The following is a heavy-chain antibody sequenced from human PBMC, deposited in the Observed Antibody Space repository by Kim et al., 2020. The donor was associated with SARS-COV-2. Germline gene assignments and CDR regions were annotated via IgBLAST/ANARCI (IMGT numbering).Heavy chain of an antibody. V-gene: IGHV4-39*01. Sequence: SETLSLTCTVSGGSISSSSYYWGWIRQPPGKGLEWIGSIYYSGSTYYNPSLKSRVTISVDTSKNQFSLKLSSVTAADTAVYYCARLSAWGQSQIYYYYGMDVWGQGTTVTVSS. CDR3: ARLSAWGQSQIYYYYGMDV. J-gene: IGHJ6*02. CDR1: GGSISSSSYY. CDR2: IYYSGST. D-gene: IGHD3-16*01.